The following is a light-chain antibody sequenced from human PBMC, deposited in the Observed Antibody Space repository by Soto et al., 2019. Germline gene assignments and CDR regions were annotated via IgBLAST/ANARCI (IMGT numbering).Light chain of an antibody. CDR1: RSVSSTY. CDR3: HQYGASPET. CDR2: GTS. V-gene: IGKV3-20*01. J-gene: IGKJ4*01. Sequence: DIVLTQSPGTLSLSPGERATLSCRASRSVSSTYLAWYQHKPGQAPRLLIYGTSSRATGIPDRFSGSGSGTDFSLTISRLEHEDFAVYYCHQYGASPETFGGRTTVEIK.